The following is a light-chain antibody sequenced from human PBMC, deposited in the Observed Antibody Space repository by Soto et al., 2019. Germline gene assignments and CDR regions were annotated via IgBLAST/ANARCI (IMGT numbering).Light chain of an antibody. CDR2: SVN. Sequence: QSVVTQPPSASGSPGQRVTISCSGSSSNIGRNTVNWYQQLPGTAPKLLINSVNQRPSGVPDRFSASKSGTSASLAISGLQSEDEAAYYCAAWDDSLNGWVFGGGTKLTVL. CDR3: AAWDDSLNGWV. J-gene: IGLJ3*02. V-gene: IGLV1-44*01. CDR1: SSNIGRNT.